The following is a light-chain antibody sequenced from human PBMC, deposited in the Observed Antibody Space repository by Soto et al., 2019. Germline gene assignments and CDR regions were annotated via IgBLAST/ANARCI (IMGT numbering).Light chain of an antibody. J-gene: IGLJ2*01. CDR1: SSNIGAGYD. CDR2: ANT. V-gene: IGLV1-40*01. Sequence: QPVLTQPPSVSGAPGQRVTISCTGSSSNIGAGYDVHWYQQLPGTAPKLLIYANTNRPSGVPDRFSGSKSGTSASLAITGLQAEDEADYYCQSYDSSPSAFFGGGTKVTVL. CDR3: QSYDSSPSAF.